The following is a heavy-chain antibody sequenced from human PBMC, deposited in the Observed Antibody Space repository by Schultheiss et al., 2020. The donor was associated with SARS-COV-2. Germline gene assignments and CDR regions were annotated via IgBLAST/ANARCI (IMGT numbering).Heavy chain of an antibody. Sequence: SETLSLTCTVSGGSISSGGYYWSWIRQHPGKGLEWIGYIYYSGSTYYNPSLKSRVTISVDTSKNQFSLKLSSVTAADTAVYYCARDRSPNYYDSSAFDYWGQGTLVTVSS. CDR2: IYYSGST. D-gene: IGHD3-22*01. J-gene: IGHJ4*02. V-gene: IGHV4-31*03. CDR1: GGSISSGGYY. CDR3: ARDRSPNYYDSSAFDY.